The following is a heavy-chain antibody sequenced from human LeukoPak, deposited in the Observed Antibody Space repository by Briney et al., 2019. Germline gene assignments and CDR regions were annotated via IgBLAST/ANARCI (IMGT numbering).Heavy chain of an antibody. J-gene: IGHJ4*02. V-gene: IGHV4-4*07. Sequence: SETLSLTCTVSGGSISSYYWSWIRQPAGKGLECIGRIYTSGSTNYNPSLKSRVTMSGDTSKNQFSLKLSSVTAADTAVYYCARDSHYYGSGRFDYWGQGTLVTVSS. CDR2: IYTSGST. CDR1: GGSISSYY. CDR3: ARDSHYYGSGRFDY. D-gene: IGHD3-10*01.